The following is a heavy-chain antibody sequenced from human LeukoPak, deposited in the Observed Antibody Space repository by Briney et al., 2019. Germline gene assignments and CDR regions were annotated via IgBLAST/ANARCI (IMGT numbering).Heavy chain of an antibody. CDR3: ARQGDSTKGYYLDWFDP. Sequence: SETLSLTCTVSSDSISTSDYNWGWMRQPPGKGPEWIGTLYHSGSTHYNPSLESRITISVDTSKNQFSLKLYSVTAADTAVYYCARQGDSTKGYYLDWFDPWGQGTPVIVSS. CDR2: LYHSGST. J-gene: IGHJ5*02. D-gene: IGHD3-3*01. CDR1: SDSISTSDYN. V-gene: IGHV4-39*01.